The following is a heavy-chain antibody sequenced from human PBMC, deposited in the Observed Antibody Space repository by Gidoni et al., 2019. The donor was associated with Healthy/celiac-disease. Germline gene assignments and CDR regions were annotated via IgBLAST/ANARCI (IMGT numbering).Heavy chain of an antibody. J-gene: IGHJ6*02. CDR3: ARLTRWDRMDGMDV. CDR1: GGSISSSSYY. CDR2: IYYSGST. Sequence: QLQLQESGPGLVKPSETLSLTCTVSGGSISSSSYYWGWIRQPPGKGLEWIGSIYYSGSTYYNPSLKSRVTISVDTSKNQFSLKLSSVTAADTAVYYCARLTRWDRMDGMDVWGQGTTVTVSS. D-gene: IGHD1-26*01. V-gene: IGHV4-39*01.